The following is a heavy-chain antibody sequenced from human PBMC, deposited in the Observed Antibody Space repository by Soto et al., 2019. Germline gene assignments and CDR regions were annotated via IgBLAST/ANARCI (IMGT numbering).Heavy chain of an antibody. V-gene: IGHV4-31*03. CDR3: AREERHYYDSSGYLDY. J-gene: IGHJ4*02. D-gene: IGHD3-22*01. CDR1: GGSISSGGYY. Sequence: SETLSLTCTVSGGSISSGGYYWSWIRQHPWKGLEWIGYIYYSGSTYYNPSLKSRVTISVDTSKNQFSLKLSSVTAADTAVYYCAREERHYYDSSGYLDYWGQGXLVTVHS. CDR2: IYYSGST.